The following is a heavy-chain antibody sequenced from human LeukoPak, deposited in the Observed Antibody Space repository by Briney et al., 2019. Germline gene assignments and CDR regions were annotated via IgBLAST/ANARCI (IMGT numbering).Heavy chain of an antibody. J-gene: IGHJ6*02. CDR1: GFTFSSYS. V-gene: IGHV3-21*01. D-gene: IGHD3-3*01. Sequence: GGALRLSCAASGFTFSSYSMNWVRQAPWKGLEGVSSISSSSSYIYYADSVKGRFAIARDNAKISMYMQKNSLRAEETAVYDCARDGMYYDFWSGYYSSIVYGMDVWGQGTTVTVSS. CDR3: ARDGMYYDFWSGYYSSIVYGMDV. CDR2: ISSSSSYI.